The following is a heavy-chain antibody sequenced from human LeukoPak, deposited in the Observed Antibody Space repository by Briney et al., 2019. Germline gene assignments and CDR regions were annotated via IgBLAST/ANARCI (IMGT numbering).Heavy chain of an antibody. CDR3: ARLPGGCSSTSCTGY. Sequence: PSETLSLTCTVSGGSIRSSNYYWGWIRQPPGKGLEWIGSIYYSGNTYYNPSLKSRVTISVDTSKNQFSLQLSSVTAADTAVYYCARLPGGCSSTSCTGYWGQGTLVTVSS. CDR2: IYYSGNT. J-gene: IGHJ4*02. V-gene: IGHV4-39*01. D-gene: IGHD2-2*01. CDR1: GGSIRSSNYY.